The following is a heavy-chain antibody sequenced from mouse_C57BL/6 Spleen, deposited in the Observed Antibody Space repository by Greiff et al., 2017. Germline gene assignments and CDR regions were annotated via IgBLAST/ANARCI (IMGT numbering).Heavy chain of an antibody. CDR1: GYTFTDYY. CDR3: ARTLDGYYAKDY. CDR2: FNPGSGNT. J-gene: IGHJ4*01. D-gene: IGHD2-3*01. Sequence: QVHVKQSGAELVRPGASVKLSCKASGYTFTDYYINWVKQRPGQGLEWIARFNPGSGNTYYNEKVKGKATLTAEKSSSTAYMQLSSLTSEDSAVYCCARTLDGYYAKDYRGQGTSVTVSS. V-gene: IGHV1-76*01.